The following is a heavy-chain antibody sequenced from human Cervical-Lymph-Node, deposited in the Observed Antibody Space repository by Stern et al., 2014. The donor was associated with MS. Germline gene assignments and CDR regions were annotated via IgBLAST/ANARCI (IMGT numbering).Heavy chain of an antibody. Sequence: VQLVESGGGVVRPGRSLRLSCATSGFTFSRYAVLWVRQAPGKGLEWGAGISYDGSNKCYGDAVKGRFTISRDNSKNTLFLQMNNLRPEDSGVYHCARDRLDGDYVYYYGLDVWGQGTTVTVSS. D-gene: IGHD4-17*01. CDR1: GFTFSRYA. J-gene: IGHJ6*02. CDR2: ISYDGSNK. V-gene: IGHV3-30*04. CDR3: ARDRLDGDYVYYYGLDV.